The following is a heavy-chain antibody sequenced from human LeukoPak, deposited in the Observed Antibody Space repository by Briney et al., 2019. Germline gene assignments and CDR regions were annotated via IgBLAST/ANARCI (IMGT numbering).Heavy chain of an antibody. J-gene: IGHJ5*01. CDR1: GFTFSRYW. Sequence: GGSLRLSCVDSGFTFSRYWMTWVRQAPGKGLEWVANINEDGSTKSSVDSVKGRFTISRDNAKKSLYLQMNSLRVDDTAVYYCVTDGGWGRFESWGQGTLVIVSS. D-gene: IGHD3-16*01. CDR2: INEDGSTK. CDR3: VTDGGWGRFES. V-gene: IGHV3-7*03.